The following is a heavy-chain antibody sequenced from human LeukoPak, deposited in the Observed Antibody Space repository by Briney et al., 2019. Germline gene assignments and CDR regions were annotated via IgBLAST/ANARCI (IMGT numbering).Heavy chain of an antibody. J-gene: IGHJ4*02. Sequence: GGSLRLSCAASGFSFSSYAMNWLRQAPGKGLEWVAGISSFGDRTYYTESVKGRFTISRDASKKTLSLQMNSLRAEDTAIYYCAKGLGIVTATPFDYWGQGTLVTVSS. CDR1: GFSFSSYA. CDR2: ISSFGDRT. D-gene: IGHD2-21*02. CDR3: AKGLGIVTATPFDY. V-gene: IGHV3-23*01.